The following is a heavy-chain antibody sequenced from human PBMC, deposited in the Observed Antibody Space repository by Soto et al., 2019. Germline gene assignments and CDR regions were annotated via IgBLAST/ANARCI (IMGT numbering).Heavy chain of an antibody. J-gene: IGHJ6*02. D-gene: IGHD2-2*01. CDR1: GFTFSSYA. Sequence: GGSLRLSCAASGFTFSSYAMHWVRQAPGKGLEWVAVISYDGSNKYYADSVKGRFTISRDNSKNTLYLQMNSLRAEDTAVYYCARDSVFYCSSTSCPYYGMDVWGQGTTVTVS. V-gene: IGHV3-30-3*01. CDR2: ISYDGSNK. CDR3: ARDSVFYCSSTSCPYYGMDV.